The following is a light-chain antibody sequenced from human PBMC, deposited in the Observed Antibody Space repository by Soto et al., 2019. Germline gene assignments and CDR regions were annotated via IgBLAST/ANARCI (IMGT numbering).Light chain of an antibody. CDR2: GAS. V-gene: IGKV3-15*01. CDR3: QQYSNWPGT. CDR1: QSVSSN. Sequence: EIVMTQSPGTLSVSPGERATLSCRASQSVSSNLAWYQQKPGQAPSLLIYGASTRATGIPARFSGTGSGTEFTLTISSLQSEDYAFYYCQQYSNWPGTFGQRTKVDIK. J-gene: IGKJ1*01.